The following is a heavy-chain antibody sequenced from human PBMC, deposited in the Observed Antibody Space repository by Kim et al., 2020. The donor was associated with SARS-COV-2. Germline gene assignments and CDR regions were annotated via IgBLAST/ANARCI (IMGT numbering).Heavy chain of an antibody. D-gene: IGHD3-16*02. J-gene: IGHJ1*01. CDR1: GFIFRNAW. CDR2: VKSKTDGGTT. Sequence: GGSLRLSCAGSGFIFRNAWLSWFRQAPGKGLEWVGRVKSKTDGGTTDYAAPAKGRFTISRDDSENTLYLHMNNLKTEDTGVYFCAGDDYLWGTYRPWGQG. V-gene: IGHV3-15*01. CDR3: AGDDYLWGTYRP.